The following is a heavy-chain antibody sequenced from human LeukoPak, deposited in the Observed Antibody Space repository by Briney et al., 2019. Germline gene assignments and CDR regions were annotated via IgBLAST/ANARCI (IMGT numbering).Heavy chain of an antibody. J-gene: IGHJ4*02. CDR3: ATGHCYGSGKLFTQ. CDR2: IDPNSGDT. Sequence: ASVKVSCKASGYTFNDYYLYWMRRAPGQGLEWMGWIDPNSGDTNYPQNFQGRVTMTRDTSISTAYMELSGLTSDDTAVYYCATGHCYGSGKLFTQWGQGTLVTVSS. CDR1: GYTFNDYY. D-gene: IGHD3-10*01. V-gene: IGHV1-2*02.